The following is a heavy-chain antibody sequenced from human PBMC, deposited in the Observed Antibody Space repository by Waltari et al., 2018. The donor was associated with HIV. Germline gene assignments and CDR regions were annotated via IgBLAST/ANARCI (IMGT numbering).Heavy chain of an antibody. D-gene: IGHD4-17*01. V-gene: IGHV3-9*01. Sequence: EVQLVESGGGLVQPGRSLRLSGAASGFTFDDYAMHWVRQAPGKGLELVSGISWNSGTIGYADSVKGRFTISRDNAKNSLYLQMNSLRAEDTALYYCAKDKRSGYGGNSVWYFDLWGRGTLVTVSS. CDR2: ISWNSGTI. CDR1: GFTFDDYA. CDR3: AKDKRSGYGGNSVWYFDL. J-gene: IGHJ2*01.